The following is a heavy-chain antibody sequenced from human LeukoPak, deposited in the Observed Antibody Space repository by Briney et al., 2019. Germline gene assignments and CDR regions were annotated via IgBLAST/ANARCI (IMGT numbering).Heavy chain of an antibody. D-gene: IGHD2-2*01. CDR3: ARDRDCSTPSCYYGHFDY. J-gene: IGHJ4*02. Sequence: GGSLRLSCVASGFTFSSYEMNWVRQAPGKGLEWVSYISRSGSTIYYADSVKGRFTISRDNAKKSLFLQMNSLRAEDTAVYYCARDRDCSTPSCYYGHFDYWGQGPLVTVSS. CDR1: GFTFSSYE. V-gene: IGHV3-48*03. CDR2: ISRSGSTI.